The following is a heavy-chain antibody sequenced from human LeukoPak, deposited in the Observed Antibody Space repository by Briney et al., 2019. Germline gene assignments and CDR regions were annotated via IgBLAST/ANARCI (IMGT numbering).Heavy chain of an antibody. V-gene: IGHV3-66*01. D-gene: IGHD1-26*01. Sequence: GGSLRLSCAASGFTVSSNYMSWVRQAPGKGLEWVSAIYSGGSTYYADSVKGRFTISRDNSKNTLYLQMNSLRAEDTAVYYCASKKGSYSGSYQSFDYWGQGTLVTVSS. J-gene: IGHJ4*02. CDR2: IYSGGST. CDR1: GFTVSSNY. CDR3: ASKKGSYSGSYQSFDY.